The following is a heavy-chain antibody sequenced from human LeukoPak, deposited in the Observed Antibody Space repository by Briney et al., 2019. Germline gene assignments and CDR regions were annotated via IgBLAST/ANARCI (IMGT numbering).Heavy chain of an antibody. CDR1: GFTFSSYG. Sequence: PGGSLRLSCAASGFTFSSYGMHWVRQAPGKGLEWVAVISYDGSNKYYADSVKGRFTISRDNSKNTLYLQMNSLRAEDTAVFYCAREEYDYALGALDVWGQGTTVSVSS. CDR2: ISYDGSNK. D-gene: IGHD4/OR15-4a*01. CDR3: AREEYDYALGALDV. V-gene: IGHV3-30*03. J-gene: IGHJ6*02.